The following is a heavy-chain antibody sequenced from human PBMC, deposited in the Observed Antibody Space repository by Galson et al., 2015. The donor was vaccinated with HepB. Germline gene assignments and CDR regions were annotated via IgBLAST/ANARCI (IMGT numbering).Heavy chain of an antibody. Sequence: SVKVSCKASGGTFSSYAISWVRQAPGQGLEWMGGIIPIFGTANYAQKFQGRVTITADESTSTAYMELSSLRSEDTAVYYCARGIVVVPARGYYGMDVWGQGTTVTVSS. CDR3: ARGIVVVPARGYYGMDV. D-gene: IGHD2-2*01. J-gene: IGHJ6*02. CDR1: GGTFSSYA. CDR2: IIPIFGTA. V-gene: IGHV1-69*13.